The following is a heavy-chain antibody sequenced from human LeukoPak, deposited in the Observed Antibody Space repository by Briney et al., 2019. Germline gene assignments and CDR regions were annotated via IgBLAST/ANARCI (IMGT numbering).Heavy chain of an antibody. Sequence: GGSLRLSCAGSEITVSGDYMSWVRQAPGKGLEWVSLIYNDNSAYYADSVKGRFTISRDNSKNTTVYLQMSSLRAEDTAVYYCAKALGVAPRDNFDYWGQGTLVTVSS. J-gene: IGHJ4*02. CDR1: EITVSGDY. CDR2: IYNDNSA. V-gene: IGHV3-66*01. CDR3: AKALGVAPRDNFDY. D-gene: IGHD6-13*01.